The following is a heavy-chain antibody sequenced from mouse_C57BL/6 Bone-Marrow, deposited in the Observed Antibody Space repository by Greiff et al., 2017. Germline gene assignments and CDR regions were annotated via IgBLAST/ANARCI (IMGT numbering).Heavy chain of an antibody. D-gene: IGHD2-4*01. Sequence: QVQLQQPGAELVKPGASVKLSCKASGYTFTSYWMQWVKQRPGQGLEWIGEIDPSDSYTNYNQKFKGKATLPVDTSSSTAYMQLSSLTSEDSAVYYCAREGDYPRFDYWGQGTTLTVSS. V-gene: IGHV1-50*01. CDR1: GYTFTSYW. CDR3: AREGDYPRFDY. J-gene: IGHJ2*01. CDR2: IDPSDSYT.